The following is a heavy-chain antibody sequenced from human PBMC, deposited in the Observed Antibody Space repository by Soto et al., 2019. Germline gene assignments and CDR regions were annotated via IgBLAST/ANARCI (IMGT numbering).Heavy chain of an antibody. D-gene: IGHD1-20*01. J-gene: IGHJ4*02. CDR3: DSVSIIGFSFDY. CDR2: MYYSGST. CDR1: GGSISTGDYY. V-gene: IGHV4-30-4*01. Sequence: QVQLQESGPGLVKPSQTLSLTCTVSGGSISTGDYYWSWIRQPPGKGLEWIGYMYYSGSTYYNPSLKSRVTISVDTSKNQFSLKLSSVTAADTALYYCDSVSIIGFSFDYWGQGTLVTVSS.